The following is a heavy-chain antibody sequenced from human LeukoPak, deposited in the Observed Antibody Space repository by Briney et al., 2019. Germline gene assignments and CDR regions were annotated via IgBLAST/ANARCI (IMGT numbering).Heavy chain of an antibody. CDR1: GYTFTSYY. Sequence: ASVKVSCKASGYTFTSYYMHWVRQAPGQGLEWMGIINPSGGSTSYAQKFQGRVTMTRDTSASTAYMELSSLRSEDTAVYYCARGTYYYDNSGDPPRDFDYWGQGTLVTVSS. CDR3: ARGTYYYDNSGDPPRDFDY. D-gene: IGHD3-22*01. J-gene: IGHJ4*02. V-gene: IGHV1-46*01. CDR2: INPSGGST.